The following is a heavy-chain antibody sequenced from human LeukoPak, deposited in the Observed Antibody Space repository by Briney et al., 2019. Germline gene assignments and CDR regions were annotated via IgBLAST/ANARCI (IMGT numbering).Heavy chain of an antibody. CDR1: GGTFSNYA. CDR3: ARGPRLGASYYFDY. Sequence: SVKVSCKASGGTFSNYAISWVRQAPGQGLEWMGGIIPIFGTANYAQKFQGRVTITTDESTSTAYMELSSLRSEDTAVYYCARGPRLGASYYFDYWGQGTLVTVSS. J-gene: IGHJ4*02. V-gene: IGHV1-69*05. CDR2: IIPIFGTA. D-gene: IGHD3-9*01.